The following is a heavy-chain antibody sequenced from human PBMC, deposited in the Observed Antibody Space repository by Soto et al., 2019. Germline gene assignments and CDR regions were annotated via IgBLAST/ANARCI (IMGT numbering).Heavy chain of an antibody. CDR1: GFSLSTSGVG. D-gene: IGHD2-21*02. Sequence: SGPTLVNPTQTLTLTCTFSGFSLSTSGVGVGWIRQPPGKALEWLALIYWDDDKRYSPSLKSRLTITKDTSKNQVVLTMTNMDPVDTATYYCAHSPGYCGGDCYGAFDIWGQGTMVTVSS. CDR3: AHSPGYCGGDCYGAFDI. CDR2: IYWDDDK. J-gene: IGHJ3*02. V-gene: IGHV2-5*02.